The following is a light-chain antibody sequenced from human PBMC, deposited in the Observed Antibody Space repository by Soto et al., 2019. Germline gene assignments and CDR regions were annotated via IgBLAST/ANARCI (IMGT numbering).Light chain of an antibody. J-gene: IGKJ4*01. CDR1: QSVSGY. CDR3: QQRSNWPPS. V-gene: IGKV3-11*01. CDR2: ADS. Sequence: EIVLTQSPATLSLSPGETATLSCRASQSVSGYIGWYQQKPGQAPRLLIYADSNRATGIPARFSGSGSGTDFTLTISSLEPEDFSVYYCQQRSNWPPSFGGGTKVEIK.